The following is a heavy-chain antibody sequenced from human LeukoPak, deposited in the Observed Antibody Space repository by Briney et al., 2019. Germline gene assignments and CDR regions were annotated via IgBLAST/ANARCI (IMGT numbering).Heavy chain of an antibody. CDR1: GVSISSYY. D-gene: IGHD3-9*01. Sequence: PSETLSLTCTVSGVSISSYYWSWIRQPPGKGLEWIGYIYYSGSTNYNPSLKSRVTISVDTSKNQFSLKLSSVTAADTAVYYCARGDQSLLRYFDWSSNWFDPWGQGTLVTVSS. V-gene: IGHV4-59*01. CDR3: ARGDQSLLRYFDWSSNWFDP. CDR2: IYYSGST. J-gene: IGHJ5*02.